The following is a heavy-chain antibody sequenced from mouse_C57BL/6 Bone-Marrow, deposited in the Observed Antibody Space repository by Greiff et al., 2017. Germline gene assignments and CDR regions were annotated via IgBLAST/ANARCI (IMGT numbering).Heavy chain of an antibody. V-gene: IGHV5-6-4*01. J-gene: IGHJ4*01. CDR1: GFTFSSYT. D-gene: IGHD1-1*01. CDR3: TRSYYGSGGPYYAMDY. Sequence: EVQVVESGGGLVKPGGSLKLSCAASGFTFSSYTMSWVRQTPEKRLEWVATISSGGSYAYYPDSVKGRFTISRDNANNTLYLQMRSLKSEDTALYYWTRSYYGSGGPYYAMDYWGQGTSVTVSS. CDR2: ISSGGSYA.